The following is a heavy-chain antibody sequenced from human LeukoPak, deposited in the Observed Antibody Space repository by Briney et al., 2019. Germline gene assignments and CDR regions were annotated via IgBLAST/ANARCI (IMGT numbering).Heavy chain of an antibody. CDR2: IYHSGST. CDR1: GDSISSGGYY. D-gene: IGHD2-2*01. Sequence: SETLSLTCTVSGDSISSGGYYWSWIRQPPGKGLEWIGYIYHSGSTYYNPSLKSRVTISVDRSKNQFSLKLSSVTAADTAVYYCARADIVVVPAAIDPWGQGTLVTVSS. CDR3: ARADIVVVPAAIDP. J-gene: IGHJ5*02. V-gene: IGHV4-30-2*01.